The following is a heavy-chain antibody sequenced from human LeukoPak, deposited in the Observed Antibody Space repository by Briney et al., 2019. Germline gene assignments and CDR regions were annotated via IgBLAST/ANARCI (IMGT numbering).Heavy chain of an antibody. CDR1: GYTFAAYF. Sequence: ASEKVSCKASGYTFAAYFIHWVRQAPGQGLQWMGRINPNGGDTNYAQKFQGRVTMTGDTSSSTAYMELSSLRPDDTSMYFCASYYFGGVIPKDLPYYFDCWGQGTLVTVSS. D-gene: IGHD3-16*02. V-gene: IGHV1-2*06. CDR2: INPNGGDT. CDR3: ASYYFGGVIPKDLPYYFDC. J-gene: IGHJ4*02.